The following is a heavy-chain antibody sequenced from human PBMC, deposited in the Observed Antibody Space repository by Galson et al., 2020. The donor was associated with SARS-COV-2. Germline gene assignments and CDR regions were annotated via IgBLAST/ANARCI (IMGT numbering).Heavy chain of an antibody. J-gene: IGHJ6*02. CDR1: GFTFSSYA. CDR3: AKESGGNSAYYGMDV. Sequence: GESLKISCAASGFTFSSYAMSWVRQAPGKGLEWVSAISGSGGSTYYADSVKGRFTISRDNSKNTLYLQMNSLRAEDTAVYYCAKESGGNSAYYGMDVWGQGTTVTVSS. CDR2: ISGSGGST. V-gene: IGHV3-23*01. D-gene: IGHD2-21*02.